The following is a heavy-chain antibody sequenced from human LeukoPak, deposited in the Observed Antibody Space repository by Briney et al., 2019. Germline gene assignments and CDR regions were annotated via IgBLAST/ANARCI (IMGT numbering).Heavy chain of an antibody. CDR2: IYPGDSDT. D-gene: IGHD2-15*01. J-gene: IGHJ4*02. CDR1: GYSFTSYW. Sequence: GESLKISCKGSGYSFTSYWIGWVRQMPGKGLEWMGIIYPGDSDTRYSPSFQGQVTISADKSISTAYLQWSSLKTSDTAMYYCARGADIVVVAFDYWGQGTLVTVSS. V-gene: IGHV5-51*01. CDR3: ARGADIVVVAFDY.